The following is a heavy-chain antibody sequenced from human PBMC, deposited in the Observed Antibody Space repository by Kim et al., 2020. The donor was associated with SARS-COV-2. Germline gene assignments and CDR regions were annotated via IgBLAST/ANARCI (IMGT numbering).Heavy chain of an antibody. V-gene: IGHV4-59*01. CDR1: GGSISSYY. J-gene: IGHJ4*02. CDR3: ARGGGIVVVTAIQYYFDY. Sequence: SETLSLTCTVSGGSISSYYWSWIRQPPGKGLEWIGYIYYSGSTNYNPSLKSRVTISVDTSKNQFSLKLSSVTAADTAVYYCARGGGIVVVTAIQYYFDYWGQGTLVTVSS. D-gene: IGHD2-21*02. CDR2: IYYSGST.